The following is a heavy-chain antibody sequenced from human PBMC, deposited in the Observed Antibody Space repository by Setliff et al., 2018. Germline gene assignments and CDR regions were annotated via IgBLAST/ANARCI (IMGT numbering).Heavy chain of an antibody. J-gene: IGHJ3*02. CDR3: ASPRRDDLDSPFDAFDI. CDR1: GISISSGHY. D-gene: IGHD3-3*01. Sequence: SETLSLTCGVSGISISSGHYWGWIRQPPGKGLEWIATIYHKGRTYYNPSLDSRVTISLDTSKNHLSLRLSSVTAADTAVYYCASPRRDDLDSPFDAFDIWGQGTKVTVS. CDR2: IYHKGRT. V-gene: IGHV4-38-2*01.